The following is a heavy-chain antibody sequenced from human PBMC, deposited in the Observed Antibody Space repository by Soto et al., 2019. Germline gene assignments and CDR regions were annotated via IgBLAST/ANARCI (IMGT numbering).Heavy chain of an antibody. D-gene: IGHD3-22*01. V-gene: IGHV4-34*01. CDR1: GGSFSGHS. Sequence: SETLSLTCAVYGGSFSGHSWTWIRQSPGKGLEWIGDINHSGRVNYSPSLKSRVTISLDTSKNQFSLTLSAVTVADTAMSYCSSRAYDTTGYYRFDPWGQGTLVTVSS. CDR2: INHSGRV. J-gene: IGHJ5*01. CDR3: SSRAYDTTGYYRFDP.